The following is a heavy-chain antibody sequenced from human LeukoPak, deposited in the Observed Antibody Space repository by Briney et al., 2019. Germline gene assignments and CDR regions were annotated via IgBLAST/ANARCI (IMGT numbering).Heavy chain of an antibody. CDR3: ARAIAAAGHYYYYYYMDV. Sequence: SETLSLTCSVSGGSISAYYWTWIRQPPGKGLEWIGYIYYSGSTNYNPSLKSRVTISLDTSKNQFSLKLSSVTAADTAVYYCARAIAAAGHYYYYYYMDVWGKGTTVTVSS. CDR1: GGSISAYY. D-gene: IGHD6-13*01. J-gene: IGHJ6*03. V-gene: IGHV4-59*01. CDR2: IYYSGST.